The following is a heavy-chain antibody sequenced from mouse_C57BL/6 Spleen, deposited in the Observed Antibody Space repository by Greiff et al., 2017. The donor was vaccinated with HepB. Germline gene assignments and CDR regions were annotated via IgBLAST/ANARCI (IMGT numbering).Heavy chain of an antibody. CDR3: ARSPYYYGSTPHFDY. D-gene: IGHD1-1*01. Sequence: QVQLQQSGAELARPGASVKMSCKASGYTFTSYTMHWVKQRPGQGLEWIGYINPSSGYTKYNQKFKDKATLTADKSSSTAYMQLSSLTSEDSAVYYWARSPYYYGSTPHFDYWGQGTTLTVSS. CDR2: INPSSGYT. J-gene: IGHJ2*01. V-gene: IGHV1-4*01. CDR1: GYTFTSYT.